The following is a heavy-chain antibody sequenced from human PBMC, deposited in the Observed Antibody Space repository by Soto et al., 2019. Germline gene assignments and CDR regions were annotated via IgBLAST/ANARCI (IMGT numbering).Heavy chain of an antibody. V-gene: IGHV4-34*01. J-gene: IGHJ6*04. CDR2: INHSGST. Sequence: SETLSLTCAVYGGSFSGYYWSWIRQPPGKGLEWIGEINHSGSTNYNPSLKSRVTISVDTSKNQFSLKLSSVTAADTAVYYCARGRGPYYVFLTGWVPPHYYGMDVWGKGTTVTVSS. D-gene: IGHD3-9*01. CDR3: ARGRGPYYVFLTGWVPPHYYGMDV. CDR1: GGSFSGYY.